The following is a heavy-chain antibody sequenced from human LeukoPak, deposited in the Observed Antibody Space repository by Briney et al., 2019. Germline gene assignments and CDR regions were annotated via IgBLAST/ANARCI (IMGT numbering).Heavy chain of an antibody. CDR2: ISGSGGST. Sequence: GGSLRLSCAASGFTFSSYAMSWVRQAPGKGLEWVSAISGSGGSTYYADSVKGRFTISRDNSKHTLYLQMNSLRAEDTAVYYCAKDRSSSGWTGYYFDYWGQGTLVTVSS. J-gene: IGHJ4*02. V-gene: IGHV3-23*01. CDR1: GFTFSSYA. CDR3: AKDRSSSGWTGYYFDY. D-gene: IGHD6-19*01.